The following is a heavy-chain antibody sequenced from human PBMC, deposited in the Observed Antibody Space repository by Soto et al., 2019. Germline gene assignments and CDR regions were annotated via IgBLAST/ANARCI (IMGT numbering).Heavy chain of an antibody. V-gene: IGHV1-2*04. CDR3: ARELGRRTTGYCSSTSCYTVLAFDI. CDR2: INPNSGGT. Sequence: ASVKVSCKASGYTFTGYYMHWVRQAPGQGLEWMGWINPNSGGTNYAQKFQGWVTMTRDTSISTAYMELRRLRSDETAVYYCARELGRRTTGYCSSTSCYTVLAFDIWGQGTMVTVSS. J-gene: IGHJ3*02. CDR1: GYTFTGYY. D-gene: IGHD2-2*02.